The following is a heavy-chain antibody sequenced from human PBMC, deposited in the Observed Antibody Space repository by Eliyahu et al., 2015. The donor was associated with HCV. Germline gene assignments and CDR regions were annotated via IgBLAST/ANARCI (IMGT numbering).Heavy chain of an antibody. CDR3: ARHFYDSPFNF. Sequence: QVHLXXSGGDLVKPGXSLRLSCAVSXXTLXDYYMXWIRQAPGKGLEWVASISDGGGDKFYSDSVRGRFTISVDNVNNSLFLHMNNLRVDDTALYFCARHFYDSPFNFWGRGTLVTVSS. V-gene: IGHV3-11*01. D-gene: IGHD3-22*01. J-gene: IGHJ4*02. CDR1: XXTLXDYY. CDR2: ISDGGGDK.